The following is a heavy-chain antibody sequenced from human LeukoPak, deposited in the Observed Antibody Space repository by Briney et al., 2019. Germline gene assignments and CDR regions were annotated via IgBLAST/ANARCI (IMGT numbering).Heavy chain of an antibody. D-gene: IGHD3-16*02. Sequence: ASVKVSGKASGGTFSSYAISWVRQAPGQGLEWMGGIIPIFGTANYAQKFQGRVTITADESTSTAYMELSSLRSEDTAVYYCARVHSLRLGELSTYNWFDPWGQGTLVTVSS. V-gene: IGHV1-69*01. CDR3: ARVHSLRLGELSTYNWFDP. CDR2: IIPIFGTA. J-gene: IGHJ5*02. CDR1: GGTFSSYA.